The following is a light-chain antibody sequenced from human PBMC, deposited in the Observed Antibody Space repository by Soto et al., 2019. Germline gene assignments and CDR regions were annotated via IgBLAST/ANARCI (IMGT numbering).Light chain of an antibody. J-gene: IGKJ3*01. CDR1: QGISSY. CDR3: QQYYSYPPFT. Sequence: AIRMTQSPSSLSASTGDRVTITCRASQGISSYLAWYQQKPGTAPKLLIYAASTLQSGVPSRFSGSGSGTDFTLTISCLQSEDFATYSCQQYYSYPPFTFGPGTKVDIK. CDR2: AAS. V-gene: IGKV1-8*01.